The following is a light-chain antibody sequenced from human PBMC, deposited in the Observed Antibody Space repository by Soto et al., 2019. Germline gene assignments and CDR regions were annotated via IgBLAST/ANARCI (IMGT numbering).Light chain of an antibody. V-gene: IGKV3-11*01. CDR3: QQRSNWPIT. J-gene: IGKJ5*01. Sequence: EIVLTQSPATLSLSPGERATLSCRASQSVSSYLAWYQQKPGQAPRLLIYDASNRATGIPARFSGSGSGTDLTLTISSLEPEDFAVYYCQQRSNWPITLGPGTRLEIK. CDR1: QSVSSY. CDR2: DAS.